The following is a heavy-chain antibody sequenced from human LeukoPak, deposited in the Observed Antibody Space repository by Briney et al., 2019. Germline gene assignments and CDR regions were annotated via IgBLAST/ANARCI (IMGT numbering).Heavy chain of an antibody. Sequence: SETLSLTCAVYGGSFSGYYWSWIRQPPGKGLEWIGYIYYSGSTNYNPSLKSRVTISVDTSKNQFSLKLSSVTAADTAVYYCASSGHYDAFDIWGQGTMVTVSS. CDR1: GGSFSGYY. V-gene: IGHV4-59*01. CDR2: IYYSGST. CDR3: ASSGHYDAFDI. J-gene: IGHJ3*02. D-gene: IGHD1-26*01.